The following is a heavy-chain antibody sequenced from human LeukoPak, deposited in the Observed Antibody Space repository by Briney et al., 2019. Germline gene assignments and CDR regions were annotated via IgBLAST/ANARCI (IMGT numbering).Heavy chain of an antibody. CDR2: TKDRANSHIT. V-gene: IGHV3-72*01. CDR1: GFTLSDHY. CDR3: ARDTDTALDV. J-gene: IGHJ6*02. Sequence: GGSLRLSCVAFGFTLSDHYMDWVRQAPGKGLEWISRTKDRANSHITQYAASVNGRFIASRDDSKNSLFLQMNSLKAEDTAVYYCARDTDTALDVWGQGTTVTVSS.